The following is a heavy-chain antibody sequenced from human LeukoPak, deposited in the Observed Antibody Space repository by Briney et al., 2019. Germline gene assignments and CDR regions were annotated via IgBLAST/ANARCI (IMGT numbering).Heavy chain of an antibody. J-gene: IGHJ4*02. CDR1: GFTFTSSA. Sequence: SVKVSCKASGFTFTSSAVQWVRQARGQRLEWIGWIVVGSGNTNYAQKFQERVTITRDMSTSTAYMELSSLRSEDTAVYYCAAVLGSGSYLYYFDYWGQGTLVTVSP. CDR3: AAVLGSGSYLYYFDY. V-gene: IGHV1-58*01. D-gene: IGHD3-10*01. CDR2: IVVGSGNT.